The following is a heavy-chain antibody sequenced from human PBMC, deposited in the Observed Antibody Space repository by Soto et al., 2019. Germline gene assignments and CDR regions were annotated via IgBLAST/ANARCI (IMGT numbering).Heavy chain of an antibody. CDR1: GGASRAYA. CDR3: AGWIVDAGQLYYFDY. D-gene: IGHD5-18*01. CDR2: IIPIFGTS. V-gene: IGHV1-69*06. Sequence: QVQVVQSRAEVKKPGSSVKVSCKASGGASRAYAISWVRQAPGHGLEWMGGIIPIFGTSNHAQKFRDRVTITADKSTSTAYMELSSLRSEDTAVYYCAGWIVDAGQLYYFDYWGQGTLVTVSS. J-gene: IGHJ4*02.